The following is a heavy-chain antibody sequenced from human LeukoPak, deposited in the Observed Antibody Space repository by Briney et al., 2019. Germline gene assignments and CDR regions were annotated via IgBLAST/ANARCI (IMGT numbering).Heavy chain of an antibody. D-gene: IGHD3-10*01. CDR3: ARHGSVRSPLGP. J-gene: IGHJ5*02. V-gene: IGHV4-4*09. CDR2: IYATGST. Sequence: SETLSLTCTVSGGSISSYYWSWIRQPPGKGLEWIGYIYATGSTNYNPSLKSRVTISVDTPKNQFSLNLRSVTAADTAVYYCARHGSVRSPLGPWGQGTLVTVSS. CDR1: GGSISSYY.